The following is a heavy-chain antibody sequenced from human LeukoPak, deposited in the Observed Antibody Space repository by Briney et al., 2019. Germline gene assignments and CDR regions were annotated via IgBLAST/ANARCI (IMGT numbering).Heavy chain of an antibody. J-gene: IGHJ6*02. CDR3: ARELAVAGDYYYYYYGMDV. D-gene: IGHD6-19*01. CDR1: GFTFSSYA. Sequence: PGGSLRLSCAASGFTFSSYAMHWVRQAPGKGLEWVAVISYDGSNKYYADSVKGRFTISRDNAKNSLYLQMNSLRAEDTAVYYCARELAVAGDYYYYYYGMDVWGQGTTVTVSS. CDR2: ISYDGSNK. V-gene: IGHV3-30*04.